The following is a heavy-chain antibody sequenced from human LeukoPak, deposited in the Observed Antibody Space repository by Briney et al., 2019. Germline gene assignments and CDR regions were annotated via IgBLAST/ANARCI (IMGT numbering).Heavy chain of an antibody. CDR2: IYYSGST. Sequence: SETLSLTCTVSGGSISSGGYYWSWIRQHPGKGLEWIGYIYYSGSTYYNPSLKSRVTISVDTSKNQFSLKLSSVTAADTAVYYCARAFGRWAVAGTFDYWGQGTLVTVSS. CDR1: GGSISSGGYY. D-gene: IGHD6-19*01. J-gene: IGHJ4*02. CDR3: ARAFGRWAVAGTFDY. V-gene: IGHV4-31*03.